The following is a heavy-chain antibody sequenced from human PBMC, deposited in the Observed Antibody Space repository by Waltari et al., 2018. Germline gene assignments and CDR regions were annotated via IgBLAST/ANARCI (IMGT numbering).Heavy chain of an antibody. D-gene: IGHD3-3*01. CDR2: IKQDGSEK. Sequence: EVQLVESGGGLVQPGGSLRLSCAASGFTFSSYWMSWVRQAPGKGLEWVANIKQDGSEKYYVDSVKGRFTISRDNAKNSLYLQMNSLRAEDTAVYYCARLLRVNYYYYMDVWGKGTTVTVSS. CDR3: ARLLRVNYYYYMDV. CDR1: GFTFSSYW. V-gene: IGHV3-7*01. J-gene: IGHJ6*03.